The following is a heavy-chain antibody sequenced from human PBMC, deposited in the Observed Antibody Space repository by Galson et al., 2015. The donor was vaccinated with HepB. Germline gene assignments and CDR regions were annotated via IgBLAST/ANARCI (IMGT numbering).Heavy chain of an antibody. CDR2: IYPGDSDT. CDR3: ARPKAHCYYYYGMDV. Sequence: QSGAEVKKPGESLKISCKGSGYSFTSYWIGWVRQMPGNGLEWRGIIYPGDSDTRYSPSFQGQVTISADKSISTAYPQWSSLKASDTAMYYCARPKAHCYYYYGMDVWGQGTSVTVSS. CDR1: GYSFTSYW. J-gene: IGHJ6*02. V-gene: IGHV5-51*01.